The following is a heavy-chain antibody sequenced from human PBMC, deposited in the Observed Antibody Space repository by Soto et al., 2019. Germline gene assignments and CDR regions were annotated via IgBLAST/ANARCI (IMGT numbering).Heavy chain of an antibody. V-gene: IGHV3-73*01. CDR2: IRSKTNSYAT. J-gene: IGHJ4*02. CDR3: YTPMVRGITISRSRLAY. CDR1: GFTFSGSS. Sequence: SGGSLRLSCAASGFTFSGSSIHWVRQASGKGLEWIGRIRSKTNSYATAYAASVKGRFTISRDDSKNTAYLQMNGLKTGDTAVYFCYTPMVRGITISRSRLAYWSQGPLATVS. D-gene: IGHD3-10*01.